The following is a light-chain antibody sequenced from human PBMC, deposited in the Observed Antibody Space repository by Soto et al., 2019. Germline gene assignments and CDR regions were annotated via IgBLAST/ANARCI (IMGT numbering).Light chain of an antibody. CDR3: QQYNTWPGT. CDR1: QSINAH. Sequence: EVVMTQSPATLSVSPGERVTLSCRASQSINAHLAWYQQKPGQAPRLLIHGASTRATGIPARFSGSGFGTEFILTISSLQSEDFPVYYCQQYNTWPGTFGQGTKLEIK. V-gene: IGKV3-15*01. J-gene: IGKJ2*01. CDR2: GAS.